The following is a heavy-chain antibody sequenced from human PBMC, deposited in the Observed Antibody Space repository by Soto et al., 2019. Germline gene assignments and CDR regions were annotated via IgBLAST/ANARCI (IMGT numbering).Heavy chain of an antibody. CDR2: ISSSGTNI. Sequence: GSLRLSCAASGFTFSTYEMNWARQAPGKGLEWVSYISSSGTNIYYADSVKGRFTISRDNAKDSLYLQMNSLRAEDTAVYYCARRALTTSYYGLDVWGPGTKVTVYS. CDR1: GFTFSTYE. V-gene: IGHV3-48*03. D-gene: IGHD3-3*02. CDR3: ARRALTTSYYGLDV. J-gene: IGHJ6*02.